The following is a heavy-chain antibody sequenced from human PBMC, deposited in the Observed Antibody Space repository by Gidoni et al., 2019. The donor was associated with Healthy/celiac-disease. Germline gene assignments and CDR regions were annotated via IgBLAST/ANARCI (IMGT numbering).Heavy chain of an antibody. CDR2: IGGSSDNT. CDR1: GLNFSTYA. CDR3: AKDHYYGLDY. V-gene: IGHV3-23*01. Sequence: VQLLESGGGLVQPGGSLRLSCAASGLNFSTYAMTWVRQAPGKGLEWVSLIGGSSDNTYYADSVKGRFTISRDNSKNTLFLQMNSLRGEDTAVYYCAKDHYYGLDYWGQGTLVTVSS. J-gene: IGHJ4*02. D-gene: IGHD3-10*01.